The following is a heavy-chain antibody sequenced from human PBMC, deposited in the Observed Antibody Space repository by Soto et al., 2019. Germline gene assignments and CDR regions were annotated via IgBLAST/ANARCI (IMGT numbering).Heavy chain of an antibody. CDR2: INPSSGST. V-gene: IGHV1-46*01. CDR3: ARSLQGTGAFDI. D-gene: IGHD1-1*01. J-gene: IGHJ3*02. Sequence: ASVKVSCKASGYTFTNYYLHWVRQAPGQGLEWMGIINPSSGSTSYAQKFQGRVTMTRDTSTSTVHMELSSLRSEDTAVYDCARSLQGTGAFDIWGQGTMVTVSS. CDR1: GYTFTNYY.